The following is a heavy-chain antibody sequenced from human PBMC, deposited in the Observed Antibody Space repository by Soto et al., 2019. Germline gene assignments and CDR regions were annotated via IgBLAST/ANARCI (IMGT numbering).Heavy chain of an antibody. CDR1: GGTFSSYA. V-gene: IGHV1-69*13. D-gene: IGHD2-2*01. CDR2: IIPIFGTA. J-gene: IGHJ4*02. CDR3: ARATLPPNQNPTQFDY. Sequence: ASVKVSCKASGGTFSSYAISWVRQAPGQGLEWMGGIIPIFGTANYAQKFQGRVTITADESTSTAYMELSSLRSEDTTVYYCARATLPPNQNPTQFDYWGQGTLVTVSS.